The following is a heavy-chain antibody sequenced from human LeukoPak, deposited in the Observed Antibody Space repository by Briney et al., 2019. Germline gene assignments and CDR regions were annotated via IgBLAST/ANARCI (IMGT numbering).Heavy chain of an antibody. Sequence: GGSLRLSCAASGFTVSSNYMSWVRQAPGKGLEWVSVIYSGGNTYYADSVKGRFTISRDNSKNTLYLQMNSLRVDDTAVYYCARNWTTSKDVWGQGTTVTVS. CDR2: IYSGGNT. V-gene: IGHV3-53*01. J-gene: IGHJ6*02. CDR1: GFTVSSNY. CDR3: ARNWTTSKDV. D-gene: IGHD3/OR15-3a*01.